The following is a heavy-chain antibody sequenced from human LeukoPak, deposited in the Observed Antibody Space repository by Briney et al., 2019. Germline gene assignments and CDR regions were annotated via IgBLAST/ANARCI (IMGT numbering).Heavy chain of an antibody. CDR2: ISWNSGSI. CDR1: GFTFDDYA. D-gene: IGHD4-17*01. Sequence: GGSLRLSCAASGFTFDDYAMHWARQAPGKGLEWVSGISWNSGSIGYADSVKGRFTISRDNAKNTLYLQMNSLRAEDTAVYYCAATVTTVWFDPWGQGTLVTVSS. CDR3: AATVTTVWFDP. J-gene: IGHJ5*02. V-gene: IGHV3-9*01.